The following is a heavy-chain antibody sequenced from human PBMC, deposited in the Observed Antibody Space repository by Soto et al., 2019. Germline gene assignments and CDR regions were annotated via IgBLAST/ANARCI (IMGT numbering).Heavy chain of an antibody. D-gene: IGHD3-3*01. V-gene: IGHV4-39*01. CDR3: ARHVHNQGYEYYFDP. CDR2: IDYSGTI. CDR1: GGSISSTSYA. Sequence: SETLSLTCNASGGSISSTSYAWGWIRQSPGKGLEWIGTIDYSGTIYYNPSLKSRITISGDTSKNQISLKLSSVTAADTAVYYCARHVHNQGYEYYFDPWGQGTLVTVSS. J-gene: IGHJ4*02.